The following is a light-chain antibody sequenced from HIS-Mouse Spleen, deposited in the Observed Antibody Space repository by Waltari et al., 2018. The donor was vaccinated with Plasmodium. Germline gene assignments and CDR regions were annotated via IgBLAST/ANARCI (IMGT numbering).Light chain of an antibody. CDR3: YSTDSSGNHRV. CDR1: ALPKKY. V-gene: IGLV3-10*01. Sequence: SYELTQPPSVSVSPGQTARITCSGDALPKKYAYWYQQKSGQAPVLVIYEDSKRPSGIPERFSCSSSGKMATLTISGAQVEDEADYYCYSTDSSGNHRVFGGGTNLTVL. J-gene: IGLJ3*02. CDR2: EDS.